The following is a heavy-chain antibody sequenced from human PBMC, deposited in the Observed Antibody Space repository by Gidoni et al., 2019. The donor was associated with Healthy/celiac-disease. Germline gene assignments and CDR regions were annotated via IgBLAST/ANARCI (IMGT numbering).Heavy chain of an antibody. V-gene: IGHV3-30*18. D-gene: IGHD3-16*01. CDR2: ISYDGSNK. J-gene: IGHJ5*02. CDR3: AKDRGGWFDP. Sequence: QVQLVESGGGVVQPGRSLRLSCAASGFTFSSYGMHWVRQAPGKGLEWVAVISYDGSNKYYADSVKGRFTISGDNSKNTLYLQMNSLRAEDTAVYYCAKDRGGWFDPWGQGTLVTVSS. CDR1: GFTFSSYG.